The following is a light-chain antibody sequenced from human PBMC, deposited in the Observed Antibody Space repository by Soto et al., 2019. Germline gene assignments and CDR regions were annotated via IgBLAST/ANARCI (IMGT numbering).Light chain of an antibody. CDR3: AGWEDSLNGVI. J-gene: IGLJ2*01. Sequence: QSVLTQPPSASGTTGQRVTISCSGSSSNIGNNPVNWYQQLPGTAPKLLIYSNYKRPSGVPDRYSGSKSGTTASLAISGRQSEDEADYYCAGWEDSLNGVIFGGGTKLTVL. V-gene: IGLV1-44*01. CDR1: SSNIGNNP. CDR2: SNY.